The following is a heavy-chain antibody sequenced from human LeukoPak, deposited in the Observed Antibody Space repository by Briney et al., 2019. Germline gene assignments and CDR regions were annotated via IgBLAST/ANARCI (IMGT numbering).Heavy chain of an antibody. J-gene: IGHJ6*02. CDR3: ARGTLQRITMVRGVLNYGMDV. D-gene: IGHD3-10*01. V-gene: IGHV1-69*04. CDR2: IIPILGIA. CDR1: GGTFSSYA. Sequence: AASVKASCKASGGTFSSYAISWVRQAPGQGLEWMGRIIPILGIANYAQKFQGRVTITADKSTSTAYMELSSLRSEDTAVYYCARGTLQRITMVRGVLNYGMDVWGQGTTVTASS.